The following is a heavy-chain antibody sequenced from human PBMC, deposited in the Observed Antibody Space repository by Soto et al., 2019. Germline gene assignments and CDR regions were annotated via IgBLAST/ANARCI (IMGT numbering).Heavy chain of an antibody. CDR3: AREGVVGTSYYGMDV. D-gene: IGHD2-21*02. CDR1: GYTFSSYY. CDR2: INPSGGST. Sequence: QVQLVQSGAEVKKPGASVKLSCKASGYTFSSYYMHWLRQAPGQGLEWMGVINPSGGSTTYAQNFQGRVTVNKDSSTSAVYMELSSLRSDDTAVYYCAREGVVGTSYYGMDVWGQGTTVTVSS. V-gene: IGHV1-46*01. J-gene: IGHJ6*02.